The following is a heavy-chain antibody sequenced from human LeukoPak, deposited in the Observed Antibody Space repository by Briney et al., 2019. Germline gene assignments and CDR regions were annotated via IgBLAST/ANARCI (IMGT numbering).Heavy chain of an antibody. Sequence: GGSLRLSCAASGFTFSSYWMSWVRQAPGKGLEWVANIKQDGSETHYVDSVKGRFTISRDNAKNSLYLQMNSLRAEDTAVYYCARRSGIAVAGAFDYWGQGTLVTVSS. V-gene: IGHV3-7*01. D-gene: IGHD6-19*01. CDR2: IKQDGSET. J-gene: IGHJ4*02. CDR1: GFTFSSYW. CDR3: ARRSGIAVAGAFDY.